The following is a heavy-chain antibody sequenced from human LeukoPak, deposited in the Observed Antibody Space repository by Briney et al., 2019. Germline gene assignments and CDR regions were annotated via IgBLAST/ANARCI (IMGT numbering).Heavy chain of an antibody. CDR3: AGETSLAGFASGLVFIY. V-gene: IGHV4-59*01. CDR2: IYGSGNT. J-gene: IGHJ4*02. D-gene: IGHD5-12*01. Sequence: PSETLSLTCTVSGASISSWYWSWIRQPPGKGLEWIGYIYGSGNTNYNPSLKSRVTMSIDTSKNQFSLMLTSVTAADKATYYCAGETSLAGFASGLVFIYWGQGILVTVSS. CDR1: GASISSWY.